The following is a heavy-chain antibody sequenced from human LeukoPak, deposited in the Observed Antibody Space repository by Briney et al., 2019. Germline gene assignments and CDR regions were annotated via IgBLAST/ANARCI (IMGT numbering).Heavy chain of an antibody. J-gene: IGHJ5*02. D-gene: IGHD3-9*01. CDR2: ISYDGSNK. V-gene: IGHV3-30*18. Sequence: GRSLRLSCAASGFTFSSYGMHWVRQAPGKGLEWVAVISYDGSNKYYADSVKGGFTISRDNSKNTLYLQMNSLRAEDTAVYYCAKDSYDILTDSNWFDPWGQGTLVTVSS. CDR1: GFTFSSYG. CDR3: AKDSYDILTDSNWFDP.